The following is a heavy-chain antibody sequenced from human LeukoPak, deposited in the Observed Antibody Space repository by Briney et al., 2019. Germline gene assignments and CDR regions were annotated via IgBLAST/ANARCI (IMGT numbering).Heavy chain of an antibody. Sequence: ASVKVSCKASGYTFTGYYMHWVRQAPGQGLEWMGWINPNSGGTNYAQKFQGRVTMTRDTSISTAYMELSRLRSDDTAVYYCARGPAGWFGGHFDYWGQGTLVTVSS. J-gene: IGHJ4*02. CDR1: GYTFTGYY. V-gene: IGHV1-2*02. D-gene: IGHD3-10*01. CDR3: ARGPAGWFGGHFDY. CDR2: INPNSGGT.